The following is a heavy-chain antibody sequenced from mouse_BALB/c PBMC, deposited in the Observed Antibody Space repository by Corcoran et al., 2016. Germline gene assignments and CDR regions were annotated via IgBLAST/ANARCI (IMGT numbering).Heavy chain of an antibody. J-gene: IGHJ4*01. CDR1: GFNIKDTY. V-gene: IGHV14-3*02. Sequence: EVQLQQSGAELVTPGASVKLSCTASGFNIKDTYMHWVKQRPEQGLEWIGRIDPANGNTKYDPKFQGKATITADTSSNTAYLQLSSLTSEDTAVYYCARGYGNYYYAMDYWGQGTSVTVSS. D-gene: IGHD2-10*02. CDR3: ARGYGNYYYAMDY. CDR2: IDPANGNT.